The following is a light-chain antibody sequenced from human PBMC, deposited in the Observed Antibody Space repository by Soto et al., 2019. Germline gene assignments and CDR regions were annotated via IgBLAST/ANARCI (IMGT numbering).Light chain of an antibody. V-gene: IGKV1-6*01. CDR3: PQKAFFPFP. Sequence: VSAKKRDRVTITCRASQGIRNDLDWFQQKPGKAPKLLIYAASNLQSGVPARFSGSGSGTDFTLTISSLQPEDFTTYYSPQKAFFPFPFGDGS. J-gene: IGKJ2*01. CDR1: QGIRND. CDR2: AAS.